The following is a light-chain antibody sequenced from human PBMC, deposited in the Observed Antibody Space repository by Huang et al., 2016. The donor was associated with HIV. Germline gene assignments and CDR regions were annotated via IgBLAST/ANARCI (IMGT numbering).Light chain of an antibody. CDR2: GAS. J-gene: IGKJ4*01. CDR1: QSLSSNY. CDR3: QQYGSSPRT. Sequence: EIVLTQSPGTLSLSPGERATHSCRASQSLSSNYLAWYQQKPGQAPRLLIFGASTRATGVPDRFSGSGSGTDFTLTIIRLEPEDFATYYCQQYGSSPRTFGGGTKVEIK. V-gene: IGKV3-20*01.